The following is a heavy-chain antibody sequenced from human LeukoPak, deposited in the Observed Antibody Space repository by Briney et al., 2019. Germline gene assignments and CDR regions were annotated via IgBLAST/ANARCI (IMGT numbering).Heavy chain of an antibody. J-gene: IGHJ4*02. Sequence: KPSETLSLTCTVSGGSISSYYWSWIRQPAGKGLEWIGRIYTSGSTNYNPSLKSRVTISSDTSKNQFSLELSSVTAADTAVYYCARLKATVSIHAYFDYWGQGTLVTVSS. CDR2: IYTSGST. CDR3: ARLKATVSIHAYFDY. V-gene: IGHV4-4*07. D-gene: IGHD4-17*01. CDR1: GGSISSYY.